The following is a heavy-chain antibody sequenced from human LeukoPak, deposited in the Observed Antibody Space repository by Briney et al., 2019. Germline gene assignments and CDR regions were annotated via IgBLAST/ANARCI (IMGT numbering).Heavy chain of an antibody. CDR3: ARDGIIAAAVHFDS. CDR2: LNPDSGGT. J-gene: IGHJ4*02. CDR1: GYTFSDYY. Sequence: ASVKVSCKASGYTFSDYYIHWVRQAPEQGLEWMGWLNPDSGGTNYAQKFQGRVSMTRDTSLATAYMELSWLRSDDTAVYFCARDGIIAAAVHFDSWGQGTLVTVS. V-gene: IGHV1-2*02. D-gene: IGHD6-13*01.